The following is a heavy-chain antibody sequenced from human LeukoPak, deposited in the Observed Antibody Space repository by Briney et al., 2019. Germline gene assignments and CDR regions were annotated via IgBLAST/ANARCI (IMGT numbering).Heavy chain of an antibody. CDR1: GYTFTGYY. D-gene: IGHD3-10*01. J-gene: IGHJ6*03. V-gene: IGHV1-2*02. CDR3: ARDHRNSFGYGSGMETPGYYYYMDV. CDR2: INPNSGGT. Sequence: ASVKVSCKASGYTFTGYYMHWVRQAPGQGLEWMGWINPNSGGTNYAQKFQGRVTMTRDTSISTAYMELSRLRSDDTAVYYCARDHRNSFGYGSGMETPGYYYYMDVWGKGTTVTISS.